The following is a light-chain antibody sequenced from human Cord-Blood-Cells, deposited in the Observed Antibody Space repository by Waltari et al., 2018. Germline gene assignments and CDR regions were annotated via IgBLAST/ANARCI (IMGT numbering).Light chain of an antibody. CDR1: SSDVGGYNS. V-gene: IGLV2-11*01. J-gene: IGLJ3*02. Sequence: QSALTQPRSVSGSPGQPVTISCTGTSSDVGGYNSVSWYQQHPGKAPKLMIYDVSKRPSGVPDRFSGSKSGNTASLTISGLQAEDEADYYCCSYAGSNWVFGGGTKLTVL. CDR2: DVS. CDR3: CSYAGSNWV.